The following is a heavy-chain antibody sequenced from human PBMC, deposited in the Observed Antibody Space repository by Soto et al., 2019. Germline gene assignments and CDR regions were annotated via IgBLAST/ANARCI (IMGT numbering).Heavy chain of an antibody. D-gene: IGHD6-19*01. J-gene: IGHJ4*02. CDR1: GDSVTSNVW. V-gene: IGHV4-4*02. CDR3: ARDAAVPGESDRFDY. Sequence: SETLSLTCAVSGDSVTSNVWWSWVRQSPGKGLEWIGEAYHNGLTAYNPSLKSRVTMSVDTSKNEFSLKLTSLTAAGTAIYYCARDAAVPGESDRFDYWGQGTLVTVSS. CDR2: AYHNGLT.